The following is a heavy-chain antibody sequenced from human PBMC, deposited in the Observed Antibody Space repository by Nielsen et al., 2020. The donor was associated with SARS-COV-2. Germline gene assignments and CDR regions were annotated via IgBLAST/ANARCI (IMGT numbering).Heavy chain of an antibody. D-gene: IGHD2-15*01. J-gene: IGHJ5*02. CDR3: ARAICSGGSCYYGTRGVNWFDP. V-gene: IGHV1-8*01. Sequence: ASVKVSCKASGYTFTSYDINWVRQATGQGLEWMGWMNPNSGNTGYAQKFQGRVTMTRNTSISTAYMELSSLRSEDTAVYYCARAICSGGSCYYGTRGVNWFDPWGQGTLVTVSS. CDR2: MNPNSGNT. CDR1: GYTFTSYD.